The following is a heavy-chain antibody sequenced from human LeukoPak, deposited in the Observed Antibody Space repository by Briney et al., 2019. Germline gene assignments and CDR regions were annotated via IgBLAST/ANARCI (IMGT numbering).Heavy chain of an antibody. CDR2: MNPNFCNT. CDR3: ARAQQQLVLWSNRQYYYYYGMDV. Sequence: ASVKVSCKASGYTFTSYDINWLRHATGQGLEWMVWMNPNFCNTGYAQNFQGRVTITRNTSISTAYLELSTLRSEDTAVYYCARAQQQLVLWSNRQYYYYYGMDVWGQGTTVTVSS. CDR1: GYTFTSYD. D-gene: IGHD6-13*01. J-gene: IGHJ6*02. V-gene: IGHV1-8*01.